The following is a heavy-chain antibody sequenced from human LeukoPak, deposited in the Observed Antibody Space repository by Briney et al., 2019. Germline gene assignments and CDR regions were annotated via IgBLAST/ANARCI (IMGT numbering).Heavy chain of an antibody. D-gene: IGHD2-21*02. J-gene: IGHJ4*02. Sequence: GGSLRLSCAASGFTFSSYWMSWVRQAPGKWLEWVANIKQDGSEKYYVDSVKGRFTISRDNAKNSLYLQMNSLRAEDTAVYYCARARPEAYCGGDCYYETDYWGQGTLVTVSS. CDR2: IKQDGSEK. CDR1: GFTFSSYW. CDR3: ARARPEAYCGGDCYYETDY. V-gene: IGHV3-7*01.